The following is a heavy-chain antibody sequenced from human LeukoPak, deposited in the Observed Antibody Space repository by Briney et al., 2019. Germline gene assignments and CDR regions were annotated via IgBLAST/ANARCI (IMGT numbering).Heavy chain of an antibody. CDR2: FIPILGTA. J-gene: IGHJ6*04. CDR3: AAIPVFGVVLHQEPV. Sequence: GASVKVSCTASGATFSDYALNWVRQAPGQGLEWMGVFIPILGTANSTQKFHDRLTITADISTNTAYMELSSLRSEDTAVYFWAAIPVFGVVLHQEPVWGKGTTVTVSS. CDR1: GATFSDYA. D-gene: IGHD3-3*01. V-gene: IGHV1-69*10.